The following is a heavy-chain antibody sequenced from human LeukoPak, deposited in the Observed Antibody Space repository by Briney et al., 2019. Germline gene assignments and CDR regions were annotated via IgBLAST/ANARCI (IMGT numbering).Heavy chain of an antibody. CDR2: ISAYNGNT. Sequence: GASVKVSCKASGYTFTSYGISWVRQAPGQGLEWMGWISAYNGNTNYAQKLQGRVTMTTDTSTSTAYMELRSLRSDDTAVYYCARDLPRFLEWSPSPLDYWGQGTLVTVSS. V-gene: IGHV1-18*01. J-gene: IGHJ4*02. D-gene: IGHD3-3*01. CDR3: ARDLPRFLEWSPSPLDY. CDR1: GYTFTSYG.